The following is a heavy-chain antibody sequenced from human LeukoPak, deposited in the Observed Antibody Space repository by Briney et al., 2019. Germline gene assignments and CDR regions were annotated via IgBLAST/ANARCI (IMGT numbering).Heavy chain of an antibody. J-gene: IGHJ4*02. Sequence: SETLSLTCTVSGGSISSGGYYWRWIRQHPGKGLEWIGYIYYSGSTYYNPSLKSRVTIPVDTSKNQFSLKLSSVTAADTAVYYCASGYSSSADFDYWGQGTLVTVSS. CDR3: ASGYSSSADFDY. CDR1: GGSISSGGYY. V-gene: IGHV4-31*03. D-gene: IGHD6-6*01. CDR2: IYYSGST.